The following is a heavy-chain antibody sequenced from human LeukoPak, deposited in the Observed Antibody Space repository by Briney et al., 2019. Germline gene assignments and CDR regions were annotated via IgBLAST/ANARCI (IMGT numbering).Heavy chain of an antibody. CDR3: ARGQVPAARGYNWFDP. J-gene: IGHJ5*02. V-gene: IGHV4-34*01. D-gene: IGHD2-2*01. Sequence: SETLSLTCAVYGWSFNDYYWNWIRQPPGTGLEWIGEVNARGDTNYNPSLKSRVTISVDTSKNQFPLRLTSMIAADTAVYYCARGQVPAARGYNWFDPWGQGTLVTVSS. CDR1: GWSFNDYY. CDR2: VNARGDT.